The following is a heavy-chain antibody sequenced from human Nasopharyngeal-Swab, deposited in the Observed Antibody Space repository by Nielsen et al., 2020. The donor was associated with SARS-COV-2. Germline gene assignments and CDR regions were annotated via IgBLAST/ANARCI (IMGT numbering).Heavy chain of an antibody. Sequence: LSLTCAASGFTFSSYAMHWVRQAPGKGLEWVAVISYDGSNKYYADSVKGRFTISRDNSKNTLYLQMNSLRAEDTAVYYCAIETGYCSGGSCSTGGMDVWGQGTTVTVSS. CDR1: GFTFSSYA. CDR2: ISYDGSNK. J-gene: IGHJ6*02. CDR3: AIETGYCSGGSCSTGGMDV. V-gene: IGHV3-30*04. D-gene: IGHD2-15*01.